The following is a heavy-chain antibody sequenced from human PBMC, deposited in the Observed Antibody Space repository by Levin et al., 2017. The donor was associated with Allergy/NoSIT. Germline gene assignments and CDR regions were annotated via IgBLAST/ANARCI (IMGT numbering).Heavy chain of an antibody. D-gene: IGHD1-26*01. J-gene: IGHJ5*02. Sequence: ASVKVSCKASGYTFTSYGISWVRQAPGQGLEWMGWISAYNGNTNYAQKLQGRVTMTTDTSTSTAYMELRSLRSDDTAVYYCARSPLPPRGVDKRVHWFDPWGQGTLVTVSS. CDR2: ISAYNGNT. V-gene: IGHV1-18*01. CDR3: ARSPLPPRGVDKRVHWFDP. CDR1: GYTFTSYG.